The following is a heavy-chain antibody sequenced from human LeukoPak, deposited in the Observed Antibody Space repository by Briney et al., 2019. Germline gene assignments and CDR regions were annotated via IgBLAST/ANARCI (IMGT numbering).Heavy chain of an antibody. D-gene: IGHD4-11*01. CDR3: ARAAPILQLGYYFYYMDV. CDR1: RFTFTNYG. J-gene: IGHJ6*03. V-gene: IGHV3-7*01. CDR2: IKPDGSEK. Sequence: GGSLRLSCAASRFTFTNYGMSWVRQAPGKGLEWVANIKPDGSEKYYVDSVKGRFTISRDNAKDSLFLQMNSLRADDTAVYYCARAAPILQLGYYFYYMDVWGKGTTVTVSS.